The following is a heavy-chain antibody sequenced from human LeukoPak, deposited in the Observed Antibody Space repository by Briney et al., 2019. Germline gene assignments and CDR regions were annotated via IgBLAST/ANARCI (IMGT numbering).Heavy chain of an antibody. D-gene: IGHD3-16*01. CDR1: GFTFSTYA. J-gene: IGHJ4*02. CDR2: ISFDGSSK. CDR3: ARDAHTYFDY. Sequence: GGSLRLSCAASGFTFSTYAMHWVRQAPGKGLEWVAVISFDGSSKSYADSVKGRFTISRDNSENTLYLQMNSLRAEDTAVYYCARDAHTYFDYWGRGTLVTVSS. V-gene: IGHV3-30-3*01.